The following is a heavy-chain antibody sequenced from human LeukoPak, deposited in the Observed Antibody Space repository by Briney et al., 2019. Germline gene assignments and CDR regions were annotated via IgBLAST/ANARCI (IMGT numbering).Heavy chain of an antibody. CDR1: GGSISGYY. Sequence: SETLSLTCTVSGGSISGYYWSWIRQPPGKGLEWIGYIYYSGSTNHNPSLKSRVTISVDTSKNQFSLKVSSVTAADTAVYYCASNYYGSGSLDYWGQGNLVTVSS. CDR2: IYYSGST. CDR3: ASNYYGSGSLDY. J-gene: IGHJ4*02. D-gene: IGHD3-10*01. V-gene: IGHV4-59*08.